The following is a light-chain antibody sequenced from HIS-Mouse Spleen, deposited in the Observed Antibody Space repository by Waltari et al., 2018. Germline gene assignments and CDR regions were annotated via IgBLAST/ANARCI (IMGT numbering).Light chain of an antibody. CDR2: QDS. Sequence: SYELTQPPSVSVSPGQTASITCSGDKLGDKYACWYQQTPGQSPVLVIYQDSKRPAGIPWRFSGSNSGNTATLTISGTQAMDEADYYCQAWDSSIWVFGGGTKLTVL. J-gene: IGLJ3*02. V-gene: IGLV3-1*01. CDR3: QAWDSSIWV. CDR1: KLGDKY.